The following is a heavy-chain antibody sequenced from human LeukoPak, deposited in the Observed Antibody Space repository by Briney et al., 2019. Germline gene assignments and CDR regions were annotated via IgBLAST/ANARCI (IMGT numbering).Heavy chain of an antibody. CDR3: ARDRSGSYGY. CDR2: ISSSSSYI. CDR1: GFTFSSYS. V-gene: IGHV3-21*01. D-gene: IGHD1-26*01. J-gene: IGHJ4*02. Sequence: GGSLRLSCAASGFTFSSYSMNWVRQAPGKGLEWVSSISSSSSYIYYTDSVKGRFTISRDNAKNSLYLQMNSLRAEDTAVYYCARDRSGSYGYWGQGTLVTVSS.